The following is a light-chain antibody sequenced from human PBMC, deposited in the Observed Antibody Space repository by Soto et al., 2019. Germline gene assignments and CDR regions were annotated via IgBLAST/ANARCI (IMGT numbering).Light chain of an antibody. CDR2: GDN. V-gene: IGLV1-44*01. Sequence: QSVLTQSPSASGTPGQRVTISCSGSSSNIGTNTVNWYQQLPGTAPTLLIYGDNQRPSGVPDRFSGSKSGTSASLAISGLQSEDEADYYCAAWDDSLNGYVFAAGTKVTVL. CDR1: SSNIGTNT. J-gene: IGLJ1*01. CDR3: AAWDDSLNGYV.